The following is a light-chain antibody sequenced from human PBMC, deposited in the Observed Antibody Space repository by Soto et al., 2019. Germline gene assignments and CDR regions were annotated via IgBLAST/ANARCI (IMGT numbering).Light chain of an antibody. V-gene: IGLV2-14*03. CDR2: GNS. CDR3: QSYDSSLSGYV. Sequence: QSVLIQPASVSGSPGQSITISCTGTSSDVGGSNYVSWYQHHPHRAPKLLIYGNSNRPSGVPDRFSGSKSGTSASLAITGLQAEDEADYYCQSYDSSLSGYVFGTGTKLTVL. J-gene: IGLJ1*01. CDR1: SSDVGGSNY.